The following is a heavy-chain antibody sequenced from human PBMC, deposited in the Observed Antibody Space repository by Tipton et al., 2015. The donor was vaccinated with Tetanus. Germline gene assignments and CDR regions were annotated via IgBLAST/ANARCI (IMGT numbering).Heavy chain of an antibody. Sequence: TLSLTCAVSGGSISSGNWWSSVRQSPVKGLEWIGEIQQSVSTSYNPSLKSRVSMSEDKSKKEISLKLNSVSSADADIYYCARGPKHWVTTGQVYWGEGARVAVSS. CDR3: ARGPKHWVTTGQVY. D-gene: IGHD1-1*01. V-gene: IGHV4-4*02. CDR1: GGSISSGNW. CDR2: IQQSVST. J-gene: IGHJ4*02.